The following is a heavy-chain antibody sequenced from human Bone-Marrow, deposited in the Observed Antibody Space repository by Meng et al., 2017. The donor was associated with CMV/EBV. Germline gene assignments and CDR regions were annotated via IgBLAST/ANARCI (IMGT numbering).Heavy chain of an antibody. CDR1: GFTFSSYW. J-gene: IGHJ4*02. V-gene: IGHV3-74*01. CDR2: INSDGSST. Sequence: GGSLRLSCAASGFTFSSYWMHWVRQAPGKGLVWVSRINSDGSSTSYADSVKGRFTISRDNAKNTLYLQMNSLRAEDTALYYCVRPSSSTGSFDYWGQGTLVTVSS. CDR3: VRPSSSTGSFDY. D-gene: IGHD6-13*01.